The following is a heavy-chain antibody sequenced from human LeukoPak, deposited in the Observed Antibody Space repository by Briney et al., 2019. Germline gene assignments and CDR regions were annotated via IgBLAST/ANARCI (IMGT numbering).Heavy chain of an antibody. V-gene: IGHV3-23*01. CDR3: AKGAAYCFADCDCPY. J-gene: IGHJ4*02. CDR1: GFTFRNYG. Sequence: GGSLRLSCAASGFTFRNYGFIWVRQAPGKRLEWVAGISTNGRDTHYGDSVKGRFTLSRDNSRNMVYLQMNSLRGDDTAVYFCAKGAAYCFADCDCPYWGQGTLVTASS. CDR2: ISTNGRDT. D-gene: IGHD2-21*02.